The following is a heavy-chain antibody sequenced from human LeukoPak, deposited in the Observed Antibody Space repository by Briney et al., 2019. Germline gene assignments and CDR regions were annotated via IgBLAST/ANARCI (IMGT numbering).Heavy chain of an antibody. CDR1: GYTFTGYY. CDR3: ARELVVVVAATHRNWFDP. CDR2: INPNSGGT. J-gene: IGHJ5*02. V-gene: IGHV1-2*02. Sequence: ASVKVSCKASGYTFTGYYMHWVRQAPGQGLEWMGWINPNSGGTNYAQKSQGRVTMTRDTSISTAYMELSRLRSDDTAVYYCARELVVVVAATHRNWFDPWGQGTLVTVSS. D-gene: IGHD2-15*01.